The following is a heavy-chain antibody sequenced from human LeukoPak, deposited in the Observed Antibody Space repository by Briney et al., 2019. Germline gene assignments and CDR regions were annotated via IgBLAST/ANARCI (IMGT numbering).Heavy chain of an antibody. V-gene: IGHV4-59*08. CDR1: FDSIRSYY. CDR3: ARRGGDSSGNFDY. D-gene: IGHD3-22*01. CDR2: IYYSGGT. J-gene: IGHJ4*02. Sequence: SETLSLTCTVSFDSIRSYYWSGIPQPPGKGLEWIGYIYYSGGTNYNPSLKSRVTISVDTSKKQFSLRLSSVTAADTRVYYCARRGGDSSGNFDYWGQGTLVTVSS.